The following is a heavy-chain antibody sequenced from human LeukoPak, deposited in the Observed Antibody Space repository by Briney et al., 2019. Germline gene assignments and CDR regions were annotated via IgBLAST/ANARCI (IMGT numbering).Heavy chain of an antibody. Sequence: PGGSLRLSCAAPGFSFSSNWMGWVRQAPGKGLEWVAHIKRDGSQKYYLDSVKGRFTISRDNAKNSLYLQMNSLRVEDTAVYYCARARDSSWDYWGQGTLVTVSS. CDR1: GFSFSSNW. CDR3: ARARDSSWDY. CDR2: IKRDGSQK. V-gene: IGHV3-7*01. J-gene: IGHJ4*02. D-gene: IGHD6-13*01.